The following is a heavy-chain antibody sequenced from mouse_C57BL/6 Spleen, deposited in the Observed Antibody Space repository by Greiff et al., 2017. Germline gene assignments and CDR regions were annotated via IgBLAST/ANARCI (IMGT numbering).Heavy chain of an antibody. CDR3: GSYYYGSSYDAMDY. D-gene: IGHD1-1*01. J-gene: IGHJ4*01. CDR1: GYTFTSYW. CDR2: IDPSDSYT. Sequence: QVQLQQPGAELVKPGASVKLSCKASGYTFTSYWMQWVKQRPGQGLEWIGEIDPSDSYTNYNQKFKGKATLTVDTSSSTAYMQLSSLTSEDSAVYYCGSYYYGSSYDAMDYWGQGTSVTVSS. V-gene: IGHV1-50*01.